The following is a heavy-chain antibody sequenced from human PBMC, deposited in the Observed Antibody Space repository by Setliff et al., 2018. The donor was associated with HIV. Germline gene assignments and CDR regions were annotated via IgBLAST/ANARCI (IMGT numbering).Heavy chain of an antibody. V-gene: IGHV2-70*11. Sequence: TLSFTCTVSGGSISTYYWSWIRQPPGKALEWLARIDWDDDKYYSTSLQTRLTISKDTSKNQVVLTMTNMDPVDTATYYCARHDSSGYYYGDAFDIWGQGTMVTVSS. J-gene: IGHJ3*02. CDR3: ARHDSSGYYYGDAFDI. CDR1: GGSISTYY. CDR2: IDWDDDK. D-gene: IGHD3-22*01.